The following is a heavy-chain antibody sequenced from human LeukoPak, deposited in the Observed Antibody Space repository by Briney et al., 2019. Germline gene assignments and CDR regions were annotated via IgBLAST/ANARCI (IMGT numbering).Heavy chain of an antibody. J-gene: IGHJ5*02. D-gene: IGHD3-9*01. Sequence: KPSETLSLTCAVYGGSFSGYYWSWIRQPPGKGLEWIGEINHSGSTNYNPSLKSRVTISVDTSKNQFSLKLSSVTAADTAVYYCARPGTYDILTDDEDWFDPWGREPWSPSPQ. CDR3: ARPGTYDILTDDEDWFDP. CDR1: GGSFSGYY. V-gene: IGHV4-34*01. CDR2: INHSGST.